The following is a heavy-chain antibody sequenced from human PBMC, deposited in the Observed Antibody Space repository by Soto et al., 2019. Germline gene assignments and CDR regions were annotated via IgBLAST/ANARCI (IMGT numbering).Heavy chain of an antibody. V-gene: IGHV4-59*08. CDR2: IYYSGST. Sequence: QVQLQESGPGLVKPSETLSLTCTVSGGSISSYYWSWIRQPPGKGLEWIGYIYYSGSTSYNPSLKGRVTISVDTSKNQFSLKLSSVTAADTAVYYCARRWGFTFDYWGQGTLVTVSS. CDR3: ARRWGFTFDY. D-gene: IGHD1-26*01. J-gene: IGHJ4*02. CDR1: GGSISSYY.